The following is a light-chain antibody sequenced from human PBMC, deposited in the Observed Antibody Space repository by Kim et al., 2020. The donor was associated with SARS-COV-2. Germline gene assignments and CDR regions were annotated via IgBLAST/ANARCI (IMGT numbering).Light chain of an antibody. CDR3: QQYNNWPPST. J-gene: IGKJ2*01. CDR1: QSVSSN. Sequence: EIVMTQSPATLSVSPGERAIVSCRASQSVSSNLAWYQQKPGQAPRLLIYGVSSRATGVPVRFSGSGSGTEFSLTISSLQSEDFAVYYCQQYNNWPPSTFGQGTKLVI. V-gene: IGKV3-15*01. CDR2: GVS.